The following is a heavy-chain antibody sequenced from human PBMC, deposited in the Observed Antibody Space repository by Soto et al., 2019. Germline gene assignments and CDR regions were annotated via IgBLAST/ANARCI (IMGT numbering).Heavy chain of an antibody. J-gene: IGHJ4*02. CDR2: IKQDGSEK. D-gene: IGHD4-17*01. V-gene: IGHV3-7*03. Sequence: GGSLRLSCAASGFTFSSYWMSWVRQAPGKGLEWVANIKQDGSEKYYVDSVKGRFTISRDNSKNTLSLQMNSLRADDTAVYYCAKGYGAQSYFDYWGQGTLVTVSS. CDR1: GFTFSSYW. CDR3: AKGYGAQSYFDY.